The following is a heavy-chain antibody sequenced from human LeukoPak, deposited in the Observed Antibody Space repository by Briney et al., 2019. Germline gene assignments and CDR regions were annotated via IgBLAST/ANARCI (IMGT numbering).Heavy chain of an antibody. J-gene: IGHJ5*02. CDR3: AKDGCSSTSCYAGSNNWFDP. CDR1: GFTFSDYY. V-gene: IGHV3-11*01. CDR2: IRNSDSTT. Sequence: KPGGSLRLSCEVSGFTFSDYYMSWIRQAPGKGLEWVSYIRNSDSTTYYADSVKGRFTISRDNAKNSLYLHMNSLLAEDMAVYYCAKDGCSSTSCYAGSNNWFDPWGQGTLVTVSS. D-gene: IGHD2-2*01.